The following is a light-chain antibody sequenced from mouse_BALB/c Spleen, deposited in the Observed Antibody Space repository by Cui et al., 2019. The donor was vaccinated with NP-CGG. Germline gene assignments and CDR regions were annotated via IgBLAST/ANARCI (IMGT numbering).Light chain of an antibody. CDR2: GTN. Sequence: QAVVNQEPALTTSPGETVTLTCRSSTGAVTTSNYANWVQGKPDHLFTGLIGGTNNRAPGVPARFSGSLIGDKAALTITGAQTEDEAIYFCALWYSNHWVFGGGTKLTVL. J-gene: IGLJ1*01. V-gene: IGLV1*01. CDR1: TGAVTTSNY. CDR3: ALWYSNHWV.